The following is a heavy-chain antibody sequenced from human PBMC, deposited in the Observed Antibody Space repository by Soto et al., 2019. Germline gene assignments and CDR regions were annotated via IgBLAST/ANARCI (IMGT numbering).Heavy chain of an antibody. CDR3: AREPLYGDYHQYYFDY. CDR1: GGSISSGGYY. CDR2: IYYSGST. V-gene: IGHV4-31*03. Sequence: SETLSLTCTVSGGSISSGGYYWSWIRQHPGKGLEWIGYIYYSGSTYYNPSLKSRVTISVDTSKNQFSLKLSSVTAADTAVYYCAREPLYGDYHQYYFDYWGQGTLVTVSS. J-gene: IGHJ4*02. D-gene: IGHD4-17*01.